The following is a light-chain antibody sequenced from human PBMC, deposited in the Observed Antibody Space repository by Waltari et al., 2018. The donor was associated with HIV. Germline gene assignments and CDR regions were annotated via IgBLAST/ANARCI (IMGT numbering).Light chain of an antibody. J-gene: IGLJ3*02. CDR1: ALPKQY. Sequence: SYELTQPPSVSASPGQTARITCSGDALPKQYVYWYQQRPGQAPVLVIYKDNERPSGHPERFSGSSSGKTVTLTISGVQAGDEADYYCQSVESSGSRVFGGGTKLTVL. CDR2: KDN. V-gene: IGLV3-25*03. CDR3: QSVESSGSRV.